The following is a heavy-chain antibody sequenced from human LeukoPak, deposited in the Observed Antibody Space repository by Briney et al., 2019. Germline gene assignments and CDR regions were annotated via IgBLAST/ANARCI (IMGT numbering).Heavy chain of an antibody. CDR1: GDSIIGYY. CDR3: ARCRKERWLQLRVFDY. V-gene: IGHV4-34*01. J-gene: IGHJ4*02. CDR2: IDHSGST. Sequence: SETLSLTCSVSGDSIIGYYWGWIRQPPGKGLEWIGEIDHSGSTNYNPSLKSRVTISVDTSKNQFSLKLSSVTAADTAVYYCARCRKERWLQLRVFDYWGQGTLVTVSS. D-gene: IGHD5-24*01.